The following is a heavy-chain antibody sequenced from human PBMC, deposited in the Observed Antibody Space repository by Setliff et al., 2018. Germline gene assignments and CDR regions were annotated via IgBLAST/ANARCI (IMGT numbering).Heavy chain of an antibody. D-gene: IGHD2-15*01. CDR1: GYTLTNYY. J-gene: IGHJ6*03. CDR2: INPSGGPT. Sequence: ASVKVSCKASGYTLTNYYMHWVRQAPGQGLEGMGIINPSGGPTRYAQKFQGSVTMTRDTSTSTVYMEVSSLRSEDTAVYYCARVRDCSGGICHRGFHHYMDVWGKGTTVTVSS. V-gene: IGHV1-46*01. CDR3: ARVRDCSGGICHRGFHHYMDV.